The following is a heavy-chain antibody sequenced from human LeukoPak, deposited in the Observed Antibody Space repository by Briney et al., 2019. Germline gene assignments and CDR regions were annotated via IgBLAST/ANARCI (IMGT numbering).Heavy chain of an antibody. CDR3: TTDRDYYYDSSGYYPDY. CDR1: GFTFSSYA. V-gene: IGHV3-23*01. D-gene: IGHD3-22*01. CDR2: ICSNDNNT. J-gene: IGHJ4*02. Sequence: GGSLRLSCAASGFTFSSYAMNWVRQAPGKGLEWVSAICSNDNNTYYANSVKGRFTISRDNSKNTLSLQLNSLRAKDTAVYYCTTDRDYYYDSSGYYPDYWGQGTLVTVSS.